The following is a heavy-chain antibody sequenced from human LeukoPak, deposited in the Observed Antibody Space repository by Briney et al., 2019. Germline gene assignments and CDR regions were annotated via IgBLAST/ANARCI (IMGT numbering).Heavy chain of an antibody. V-gene: IGHV4-39*07. CDR2: MYYSGRT. Sequence: SETLSLTCTVSGDSISSGTYYWGWIRQPPGKGLEWIGSMYYSGRTYYNPSLKSRVTISGDTSKNQFSLKLTSVTAADTAVYYCARRMGRRFGERYYYYHYMDVWGKGTTVTISS. CDR1: GDSISSGTYY. CDR3: ARRMGRRFGERYYYYHYMDV. J-gene: IGHJ6*03. D-gene: IGHD3-10*01.